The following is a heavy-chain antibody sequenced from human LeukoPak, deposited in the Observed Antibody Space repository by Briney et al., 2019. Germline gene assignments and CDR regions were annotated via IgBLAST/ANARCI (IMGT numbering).Heavy chain of an antibody. Sequence: SETLSLTCAAYGGSFSAYYWSWIRQPPGKGLEWIGEINHSGRTNYSPSLKSRVTISLDTSKNQFSLELSSVTAADTAVYYCARRYYDILTGYSKYYYGMDVWGQGTTVTVSS. CDR2: INHSGRT. J-gene: IGHJ6*02. CDR1: GGSFSAYY. D-gene: IGHD3-9*01. CDR3: ARRYYDILTGYSKYYYGMDV. V-gene: IGHV4-34*01.